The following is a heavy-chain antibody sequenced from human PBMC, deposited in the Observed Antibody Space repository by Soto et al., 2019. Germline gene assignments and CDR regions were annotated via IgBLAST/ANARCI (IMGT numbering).Heavy chain of an antibody. CDR2: IIPIFGTA. Sequence: ASVKVSCKASGGTFSSYASSWVRQAPGQGLEWMEGIIPIFGTANYAQKFQGRVTITADESTSTAYMELSSLRSEDTAVYYCARPRTVGATRPFDYWGQGTLVPVSS. CDR3: ARPRTVGATRPFDY. CDR1: GGTFSSYA. D-gene: IGHD1-26*01. V-gene: IGHV1-69*13. J-gene: IGHJ4*02.